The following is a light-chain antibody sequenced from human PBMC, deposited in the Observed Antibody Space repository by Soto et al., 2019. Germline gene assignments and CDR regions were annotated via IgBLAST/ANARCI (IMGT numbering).Light chain of an antibody. CDR1: QSVSNNY. CDR3: EYYGTSIT. V-gene: IGKV3-20*01. CDR2: GTS. Sequence: EIVLTQSHGPLSLSPGARATLSFRASQSVSNNYLAWYQQKPGQAPRLLIHGTSNRATGIPDRFSGSGSGTDFTLTFSRLEPEDFAVYYCEYYGTSITFGGGTKV. J-gene: IGKJ4*01.